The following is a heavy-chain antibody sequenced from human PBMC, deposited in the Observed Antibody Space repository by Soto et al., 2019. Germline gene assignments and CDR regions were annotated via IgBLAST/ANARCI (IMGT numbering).Heavy chain of an antibody. Sequence: EEQLVESGGGLVQPGGSLRLSCAASGFTFSSHSLNWVRQAPGRRLEWVSYISGDSSVIQDADSVRGRFTTSRDNAKNSLHLQMQSLRAAAAAVYYCARGANYDLWSGYDVDVWGKGTTVIVSS. CDR3: ARGANYDLWSGYDVDV. V-gene: IGHV3-48*01. CDR1: GFTFSSHS. CDR2: ISGDSSVI. J-gene: IGHJ6*04. D-gene: IGHD3-3*01.